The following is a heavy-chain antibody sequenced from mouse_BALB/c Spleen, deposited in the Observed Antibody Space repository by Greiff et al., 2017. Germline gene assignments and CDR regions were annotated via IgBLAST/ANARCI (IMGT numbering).Heavy chain of an antibody. CDR3: ASGYGNYVGYAMDY. J-gene: IGHJ4*01. Sequence: QVQLKESGAELAKPGASVKMSCKASGYTFTSYWMHWVKQRPGQGLEWIGYINPSTGYTEYNQKFKDKATLTADKSSSTAYMQLSSLTSEDSAVYYCASGYGNYVGYAMDYWGQGTSVTVSS. CDR2: INPSTGYT. V-gene: IGHV1-7*01. CDR1: GYTFTSYW. D-gene: IGHD2-1*01.